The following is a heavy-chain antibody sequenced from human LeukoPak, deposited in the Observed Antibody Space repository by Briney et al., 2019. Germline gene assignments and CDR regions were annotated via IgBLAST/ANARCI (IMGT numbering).Heavy chain of an antibody. CDR2: ISGSGGST. V-gene: IGHV3-23*01. Sequence: GGSLRLSCAASGFTFSSYSMSWVRQAPGKGLEWVSAISGSGGSTYYADSVKGRFTISRDNSKNTLYLQMNSLRAEDTAVYYCAKSADIVVVPAGLVATNYYYYMDVWGKGTTVTVSS. D-gene: IGHD2-2*01. CDR1: GFTFSSYS. J-gene: IGHJ6*03. CDR3: AKSADIVVVPAGLVATNYYYYMDV.